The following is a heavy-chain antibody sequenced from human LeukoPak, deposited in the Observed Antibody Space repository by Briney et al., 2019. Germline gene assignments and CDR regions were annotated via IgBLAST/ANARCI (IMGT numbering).Heavy chain of an antibody. CDR1: GDSISRYY. Sequence: SETLSLTCTVSGDSISRYYWSWIRQPAGKGLEWIGRIYNGGIITYNPSLKSRVTMSIDTSNNQFSLRLRFVTAADTAVYYCARDSGTTGEVKFDPWGQGTLVAVSS. CDR2: IYNGGII. V-gene: IGHV4-4*07. D-gene: IGHD3-10*01. CDR3: ARDSGTTGEVKFDP. J-gene: IGHJ5*02.